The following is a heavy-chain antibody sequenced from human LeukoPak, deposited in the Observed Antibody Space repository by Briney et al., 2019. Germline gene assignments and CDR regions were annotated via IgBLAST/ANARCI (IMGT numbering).Heavy chain of an antibody. D-gene: IGHD2-15*01. V-gene: IGHV3-9*01. J-gene: IGHJ3*02. CDR1: GFTFDGYA. CDR3: ARHEGGRLEAFDI. CDR2: ISWNSGSI. Sequence: PGGSLRLSCAASGFTFDGYAMHWVRQAPGKGLEWVSGISWNSGSIGYADSVKGRFTISRDNAKNSLYLQMNSLRAEDTALYYCARHEGGRLEAFDIWGQGTMVTVSS.